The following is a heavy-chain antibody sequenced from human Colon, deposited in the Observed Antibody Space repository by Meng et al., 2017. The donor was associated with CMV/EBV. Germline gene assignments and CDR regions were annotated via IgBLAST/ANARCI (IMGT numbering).Heavy chain of an antibody. Sequence: RPLTCPGPSCSITVVHWRLIRKVAGRRLELIGRLYSTSTTHSNPSLNSPVTMKIDTSWNHFSLKMSFVTAADTAVYYCARGGNYHGSGSDLPNVFDIWGQGTMVTVSS. CDR1: SCSITVVH. J-gene: IGHJ3*02. CDR2: LYSTSTT. D-gene: IGHD3-10*01. CDR3: ARGGNYHGSGSDLPNVFDI. V-gene: IGHV4-4*07.